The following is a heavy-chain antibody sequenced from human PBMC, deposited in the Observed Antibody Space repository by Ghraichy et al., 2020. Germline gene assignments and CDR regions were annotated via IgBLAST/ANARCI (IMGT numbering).Heavy chain of an antibody. CDR1: GGSISSGGYY. CDR2: IYYSGST. CDR3: ARDDGELLGY. V-gene: IGHV4-31*03. D-gene: IGHD1-26*01. J-gene: IGHJ4*02. Sequence: LRLSCTVSGGSISSGGYYWSWIRQHPGRGLEWIGNIYYSGSTYYNPSLESRVIISVDTSKNQFSLKLSSVTAADTAVYYCARDDGELLGYWGQGTLVTVSS.